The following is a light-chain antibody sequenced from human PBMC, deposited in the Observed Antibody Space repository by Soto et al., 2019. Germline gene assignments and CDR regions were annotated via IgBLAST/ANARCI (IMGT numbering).Light chain of an antibody. CDR3: GSWDSSLSAYV. Sequence: QSVLTQPPSVSAAPGQKVTISCSGSSSNIGGNSVSWYQQLPGTAPKLLIYDDNKRPSGIPHRFSGSKSGPSATLGITGFQTGDEADYYCGSWDSSLSAYVFGSGTKVTVL. V-gene: IGLV1-51*01. CDR1: SSNIGGNS. J-gene: IGLJ1*01. CDR2: DDN.